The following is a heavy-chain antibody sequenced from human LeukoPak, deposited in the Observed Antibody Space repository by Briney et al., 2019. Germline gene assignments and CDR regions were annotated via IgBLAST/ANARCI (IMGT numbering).Heavy chain of an antibody. D-gene: IGHD2-15*01. V-gene: IGHV3-11*06. CDR2: ISSSSSYT. CDR3: ARGLSGFDY. Sequence: NTGGSLRLSSAASGFTFSDYYMSWIRQAPGKGLEWVSYISSSSSYTNYADSVKGRFTISRDNAKNSLYLQMNSLRAEDTAVYYCARGLSGFDYWGQGTLVTVSS. J-gene: IGHJ4*02. CDR1: GFTFSDYY.